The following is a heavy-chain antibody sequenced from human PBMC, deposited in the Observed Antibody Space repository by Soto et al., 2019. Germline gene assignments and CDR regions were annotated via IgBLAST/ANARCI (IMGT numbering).Heavy chain of an antibody. J-gene: IGHJ4*02. V-gene: IGHV3-33*01. Sequence: QVQLVESGGGVVQPGRSLRLSCAASGFTFSSYGMHWVRQAPGKGLEWVAVIWHDGSNKYYADSVKGRFTISRDNSKNTLYLQMNSLRAEDTAVYYCAREAAYYDILTGYYKMGYYFDYWGQGTLVTVSS. D-gene: IGHD3-9*01. CDR2: IWHDGSNK. CDR1: GFTFSSYG. CDR3: AREAAYYDILTGYYKMGYYFDY.